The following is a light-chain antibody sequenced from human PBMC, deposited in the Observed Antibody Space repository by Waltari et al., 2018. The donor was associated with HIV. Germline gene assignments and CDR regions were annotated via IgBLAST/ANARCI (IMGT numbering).Light chain of an antibody. CDR2: YDD. CDR1: SPNIENNA. Sequence: QSVLTQPPSVSEAPRQRVTISCSGSSPNIENNAVNWYQQVPGKAPKLLIYYDDLLSSGVSDRFSGSKSGTSASLAIRGLQSEDEADYYCAAWDDSLNGYVFGSGTKVTVL. J-gene: IGLJ1*01. CDR3: AAWDDSLNGYV. V-gene: IGLV1-36*01.